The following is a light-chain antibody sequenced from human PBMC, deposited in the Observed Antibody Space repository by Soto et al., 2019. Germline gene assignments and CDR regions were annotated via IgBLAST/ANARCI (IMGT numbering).Light chain of an antibody. CDR3: QQYNIWPQT. Sequence: EIVLTQSPVTLSLSPGERATLSCRASQSVSNNYLAWYQQKPGQAPRLLIYDASTRATGIPARFSGSGSGTEFTLTISSLQSEDFAVYFCQQYNIWPQTFGQGTKVDIK. V-gene: IGKV3-15*01. CDR1: QSVSNN. CDR2: DAS. J-gene: IGKJ1*01.